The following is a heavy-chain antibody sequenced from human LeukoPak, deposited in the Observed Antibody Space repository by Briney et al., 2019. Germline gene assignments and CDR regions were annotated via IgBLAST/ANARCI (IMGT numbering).Heavy chain of an antibody. CDR2: IGSSDNII. D-gene: IGHD6-19*01. CDR1: GFTFNNYE. V-gene: IGHV3-48*03. CDR3: AREAVAGAFDS. J-gene: IGHJ4*02. Sequence: GGSLRLSCAASGFTFNNYEMNWVRQAPGKGLEWVSGIGSSDNIISYANSVKGRFAISRDFAKNSLYLQMNSLRADDTAVYYCAREAVAGAFDSWGQGTLVTVSS.